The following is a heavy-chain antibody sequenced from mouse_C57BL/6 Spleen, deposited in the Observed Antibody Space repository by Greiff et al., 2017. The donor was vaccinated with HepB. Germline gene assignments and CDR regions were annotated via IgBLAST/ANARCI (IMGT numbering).Heavy chain of an antibody. V-gene: IGHV1-15*01. D-gene: IGHD3-2*02. CDR3: TTPQTAQAFAY. Sequence: QVQLQQSGAELVRPGASVTLSCKASGYTFTDYEMHWVKQTPVHGLEWIGAIDPETGGTAYNQKFKGKAILTADKSSSNAYMELRSLTSEDSAVYYCTTPQTAQAFAYWGQGTLVTVSA. J-gene: IGHJ3*01. CDR2: IDPETGGT. CDR1: GYTFTDYE.